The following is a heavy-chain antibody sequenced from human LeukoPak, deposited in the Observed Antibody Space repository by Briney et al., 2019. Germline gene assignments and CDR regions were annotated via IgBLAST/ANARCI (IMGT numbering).Heavy chain of an antibody. V-gene: IGHV3-48*02. J-gene: IGHJ4*02. D-gene: IGHD6-19*01. CDR3: ARSVSGWYGVFDY. Sequence: GGSLRLSCAASGFTFSSYAMNWVRQAPGKGLEWVSYISSSSSTIYHADSVKGRFTISRDNAKNSLYLQMNSLRDEDTAVCYCARSVSGWYGVFDYWGQGTLVTVSS. CDR1: GFTFSSYA. CDR2: ISSSSSTI.